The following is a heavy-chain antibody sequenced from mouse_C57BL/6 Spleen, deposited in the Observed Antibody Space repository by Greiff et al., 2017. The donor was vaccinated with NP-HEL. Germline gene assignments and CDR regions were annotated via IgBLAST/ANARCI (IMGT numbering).Heavy chain of an antibody. J-gene: IGHJ4*01. V-gene: IGHV1-22*01. CDR3: ARRYGSRLYAMDY. D-gene: IGHD1-1*01. CDR2: INPNNGGT. CDR1: GYTFTDYN. Sequence: VQLKESGPELVKPGASVKMSCKASGYTFTDYNMHWVKQSHGKSLEWIGYINPNNGGTSYNQKFKGKATLTVNKSSSTAYMELRSLTSEDSAVYYCARRYGSRLYAMDYWGQGTSVTVSS.